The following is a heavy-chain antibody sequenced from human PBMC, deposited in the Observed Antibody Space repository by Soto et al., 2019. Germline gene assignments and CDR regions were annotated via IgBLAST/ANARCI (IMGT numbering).Heavy chain of an antibody. D-gene: IGHD5-12*01. CDR3: AKVTRGYSGYDQFDY. J-gene: IGHJ4*02. CDR1: GFTFSSYA. CDR2: ISGSGGST. V-gene: IGHV3-23*01. Sequence: GVSLRLSFAASGFTFSSYAMSWVCQAPGKGLEWVSAISGSGGSTYYADSVKGRFTISRDNSKNTLYLQMNSLRAEDTAVYYCAKVTRGYSGYDQFDYWGQGTLVTVSS.